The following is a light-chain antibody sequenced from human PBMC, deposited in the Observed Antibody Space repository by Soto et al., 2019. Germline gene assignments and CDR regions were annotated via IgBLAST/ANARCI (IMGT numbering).Light chain of an antibody. CDR3: RPYTTFAWT. CDR2: KAS. J-gene: IGKJ1*01. V-gene: IGKV1-5*03. CDR1: QSISPW. Sequence: IGGRASQSISPWLAWYQKSPGKAPKLLIYKASSLESGVPSRFFGSGSGTEVTVPICSQQPEDFAPYYGRPYTTFAWTYGQGTKVDI.